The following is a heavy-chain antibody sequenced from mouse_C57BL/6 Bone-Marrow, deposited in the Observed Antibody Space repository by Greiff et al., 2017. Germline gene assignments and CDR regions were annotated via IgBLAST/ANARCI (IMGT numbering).Heavy chain of an antibody. D-gene: IGHD2-2*01. V-gene: IGHV14-4*01. Sequence: EVKLMESGAELVRPGASVKLSCTASGFNIKDDYMHWVKQRPEQGLEWIGWIDPENGDTEYASKFQGKATITADTSSNTAYLQLSSLTSEDTAVYYCTTRSTMVTTGVLFDYWGQGTTLTVSS. J-gene: IGHJ2*01. CDR3: TTRSTMVTTGVLFDY. CDR1: GFNIKDDY. CDR2: IDPENGDT.